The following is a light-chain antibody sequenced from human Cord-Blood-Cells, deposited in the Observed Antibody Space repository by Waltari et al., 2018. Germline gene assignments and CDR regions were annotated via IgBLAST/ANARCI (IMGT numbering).Light chain of an antibody. CDR2: WAS. V-gene: IGKV4-1*01. CDR1: QSVLYSSNNKNY. J-gene: IGKJ1*01. Sequence: DIVMTQSPDSLAVSLGERATINCKSSQSVLYSSNNKNYLAWYQQKPVQPPKLPIYWASTRESGVPDRFSGSGSGTDFTLTISSLQAEDVAVYYCQQYYSTPWTFGQGTKVEIK. CDR3: QQYYSTPWT.